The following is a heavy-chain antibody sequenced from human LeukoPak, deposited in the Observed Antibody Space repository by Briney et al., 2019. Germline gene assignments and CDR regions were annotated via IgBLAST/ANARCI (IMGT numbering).Heavy chain of an antibody. CDR1: GGSISSGSYY. Sequence: PSQTLSLTCTVSGGSISSGSYYWSWIRQPAGKGLEWIGRIYTGGSTNYNPSLKSRVTISVDTSKNQFSLKLSSVTAADTAVYYCARERPYYYDSSGYYDYWGQGTLVTVSS. J-gene: IGHJ4*02. D-gene: IGHD3-22*01. V-gene: IGHV4-61*02. CDR2: IYTGGST. CDR3: ARERPYYYDSSGYYDY.